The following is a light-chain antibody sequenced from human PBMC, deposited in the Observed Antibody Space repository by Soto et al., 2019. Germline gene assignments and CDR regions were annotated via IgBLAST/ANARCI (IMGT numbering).Light chain of an antibody. J-gene: IGKJ4*01. V-gene: IGKV3-20*01. Sequence: EIVLTQSPVTLSLSPGERATLSCRASQSVSSNFLAWYQQKPGQAPRLLIYVASSRATGIPDRVSGSGSGTDFTLTISRREPEDFAVYYCQQYDSSPLTFGGGTKVEIK. CDR3: QQYDSSPLT. CDR2: VAS. CDR1: QSVSSNF.